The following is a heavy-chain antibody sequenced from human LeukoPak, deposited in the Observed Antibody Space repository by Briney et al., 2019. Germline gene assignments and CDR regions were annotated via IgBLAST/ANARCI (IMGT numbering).Heavy chain of an antibody. D-gene: IGHD4-17*01. Sequence: SQTLSLTCAVSGDSISSGGYSWSWIRQPPGKGLEWIGYISHTGSSNYNPSLKSPVTISVDRSKNQFSLNLSSVTAADTAVYYCAREGYGDSGWFDPWGQGTLVTVSS. CDR2: ISHTGSS. CDR1: GDSISSGGYS. J-gene: IGHJ5*02. V-gene: IGHV4-30-2*01. CDR3: AREGYGDSGWFDP.